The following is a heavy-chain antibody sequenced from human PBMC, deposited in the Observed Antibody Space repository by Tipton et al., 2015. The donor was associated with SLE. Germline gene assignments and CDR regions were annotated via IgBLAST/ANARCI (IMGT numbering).Heavy chain of an antibody. Sequence: TLSLTCTVSGGSISSHYWSWIRQPPGKGLEWIGYIYYSGSTNYNPSLKSRVTISVDTSKNQFSLKLSSVTAADTAVYYCARGRAVTGLQYNWFDPWGQGTLVTVSS. CDR3: ARGRAVTGLQYNWFDP. CDR2: IYYSGST. V-gene: IGHV4-59*11. J-gene: IGHJ5*02. CDR1: GGSISSHY. D-gene: IGHD2-21*02.